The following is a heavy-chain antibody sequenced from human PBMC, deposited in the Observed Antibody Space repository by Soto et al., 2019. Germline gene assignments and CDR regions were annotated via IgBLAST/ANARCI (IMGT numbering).Heavy chain of an antibody. V-gene: IGHV4-34*01. Sequence: SETLSLTCAVYGGSFSGYYWSWIRQPPRKGLEWIGEINHSGSTNYNPSLKSRVTISVDTSKNQFSLKLSSVTAADTAVYYCARGLGYCTNGVCFTPNWFDPWGQGTLVTVSS. CDR3: ARGLGYCTNGVCFTPNWFDP. CDR1: GGSFSGYY. CDR2: INHSGST. J-gene: IGHJ5*02. D-gene: IGHD2-8*01.